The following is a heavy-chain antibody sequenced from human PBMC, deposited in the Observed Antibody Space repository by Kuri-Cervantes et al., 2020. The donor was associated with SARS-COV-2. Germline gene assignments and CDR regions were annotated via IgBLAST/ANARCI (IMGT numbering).Heavy chain of an antibody. Sequence: GESLKISCAASGFTFSSYSMSWVRQAPGKGLEWVSSISSSSSYIYYADSVKGRFTISRDNSKNTLYLQMNSLRAEDTAVYYCAKDKDSSGWWRAFDIWGQGTMVTVSS. D-gene: IGHD6-19*01. CDR2: ISSSSSYI. V-gene: IGHV3-21*04. CDR3: AKDKDSSGWWRAFDI. CDR1: GFTFSSYS. J-gene: IGHJ3*02.